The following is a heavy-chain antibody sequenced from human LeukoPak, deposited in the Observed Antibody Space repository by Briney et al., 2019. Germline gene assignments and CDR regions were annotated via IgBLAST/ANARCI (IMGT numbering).Heavy chain of an antibody. CDR1: GLTFADAW. Sequence: PGGSLRLSCVASGLTFADAWMNWVRQAPGKGLEWVGLIKSNKHGGTTDYAAPVKGRFTISRDDSKNTLYLQMNSLKTEDTAVYYCTTRPRTVAFVDYWGQGTLVTVSS. CDR3: TTRPRTVAFVDY. J-gene: IGHJ4*02. CDR2: IKSNKHGGTT. D-gene: IGHD4-23*01. V-gene: IGHV3-15*07.